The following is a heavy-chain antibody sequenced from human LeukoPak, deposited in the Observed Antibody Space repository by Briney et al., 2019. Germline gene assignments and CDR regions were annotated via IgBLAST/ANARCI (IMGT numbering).Heavy chain of an antibody. CDR1: GFTFANYW. CDR2: IKQDGTEK. V-gene: IGHV3-7*01. J-gene: IGHJ4*02. D-gene: IGHD3-10*01. CDR3: ARDVFPFGTPFDY. Sequence: PGGSLRLSCAASGFTFANYWMTWVRQAPGKGLEWVANIKQDGTEKFYVDSVKGRFTISRDNVKNSLYLQMNSLRVEGTAIYYCARDVFPFGTPFDYWGQGALVTVSS.